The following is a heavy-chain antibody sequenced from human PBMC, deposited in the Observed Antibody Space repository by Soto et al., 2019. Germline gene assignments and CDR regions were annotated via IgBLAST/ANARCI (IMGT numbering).Heavy chain of an antibody. D-gene: IGHD3-22*01. J-gene: IGHJ4*02. V-gene: IGHV1-18*01. Sequence: QVQMVQSGPEVKMPGASVKVSCKTSGYTFTAYGLAWLRQAPGQRPEWMGWVSTNDDRTNYARKFQGRVTMTTDRSTPTISVELRSLRTDDTAVYYCARELNTESSAYYSFAFWGQGTLVTVSS. CDR3: ARELNTESSAYYSFAF. CDR1: GYTFTAYG. CDR2: VSTNDDRT.